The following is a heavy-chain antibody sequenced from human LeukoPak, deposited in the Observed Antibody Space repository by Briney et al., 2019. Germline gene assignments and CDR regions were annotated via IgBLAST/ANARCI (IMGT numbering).Heavy chain of an antibody. CDR1: GFTFSNYA. CDR2: IKSKTDGGTT. J-gene: IGHJ4*02. V-gene: IGHV3-15*01. CDR3: TTGIAVAGYGGLYYFDY. D-gene: IGHD6-19*01. Sequence: PGGSLRLSCVASGFTFSNYAMSWVRQAPGKGLEWVGRIKSKTDGGTTDYAAPVKGRFTISRDDSKNTLYLQMNSLKTEDTAVYYCTTGIAVAGYGGLYYFDYWGQGTLVTVSS.